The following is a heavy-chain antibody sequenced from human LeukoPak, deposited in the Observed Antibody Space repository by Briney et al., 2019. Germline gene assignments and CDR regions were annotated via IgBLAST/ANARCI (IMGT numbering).Heavy chain of an antibody. D-gene: IGHD3-22*01. J-gene: IGHJ4*02. CDR1: GGSFSGYY. CDR3: ARARTYDSSGYYYPNFDY. V-gene: IGHV4-34*01. CDR2: INHSGST. Sequence: SETLSLTCAVYGGSFSGYYWSWIRQPPGKGLEWIGEINHSGSTNYNPSLKSRVTISVDTSKNQFSLKLSSVTAADTAVYYCARARTYDSSGYYYPNFDYWGQGTLVTVSS.